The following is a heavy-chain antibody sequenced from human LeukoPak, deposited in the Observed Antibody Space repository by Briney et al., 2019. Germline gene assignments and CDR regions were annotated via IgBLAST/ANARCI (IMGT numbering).Heavy chain of an antibody. CDR1: EGTFSSYA. D-gene: IGHD2-15*01. J-gene: IGHJ4*02. V-gene: IGHV1-69*05. CDR2: IIPILGTA. Sequence: ASVKVSCKASEGTFSSYAFSWVRQAPGQGLEWMGGIIPILGTANYAQKFQGRVTITTDESTSTAYMELSSLRPEDTAVYYCARGGGFEEVDQYFDYWGQGTLVTVSS. CDR3: ARGGGFEEVDQYFDY.